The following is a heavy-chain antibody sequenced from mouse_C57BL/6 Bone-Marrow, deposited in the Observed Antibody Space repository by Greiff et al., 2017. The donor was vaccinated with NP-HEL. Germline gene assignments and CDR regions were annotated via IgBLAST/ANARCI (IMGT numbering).Heavy chain of an antibody. Sequence: EVQGVESGGGLVKPGGSLKLSCAASGFTFSSYAMSWVRQTPEKRLEWVATISDGGSYTYYPDNVKGRFTISRDNAKNNLYLQMSHLKSEDTAMYYCARGTTVVEGTWFAYWGQGTLVTVSA. V-gene: IGHV5-4*01. D-gene: IGHD1-1*01. J-gene: IGHJ3*01. CDR1: GFTFSSYA. CDR2: ISDGGSYT. CDR3: ARGTTVVEGTWFAY.